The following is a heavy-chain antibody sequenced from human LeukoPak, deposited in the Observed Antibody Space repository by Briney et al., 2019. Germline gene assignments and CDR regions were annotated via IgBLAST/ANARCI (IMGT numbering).Heavy chain of an antibody. Sequence: GASVKVSCKASGYTFTSYGISWVRQAPGQGLEWMGWISAYNGNTNYAQKVQGRVTMTTDTSTSTAYMELRSLRSDDTAVYYCARGPRGDVVVPDASTFDPWGQGTLATVSS. CDR1: GYTFTSYG. V-gene: IGHV1-18*01. CDR2: ISAYNGNT. D-gene: IGHD2-2*01. CDR3: ARGPRGDVVVPDASTFDP. J-gene: IGHJ5*02.